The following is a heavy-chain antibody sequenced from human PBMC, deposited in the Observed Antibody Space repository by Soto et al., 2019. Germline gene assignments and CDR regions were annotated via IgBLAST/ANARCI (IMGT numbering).Heavy chain of an antibody. CDR3: VRDLYRSATMPCLDH. J-gene: IGHJ4*02. D-gene: IGHD1-1*01. CDR2: IIGSGAGT. CDR1: RXPLDSSS. Sequence: SLRLSSVASRXPLDSSSMNWVRQTPGKGLQWVSSIIGSGAGTYYADSVKGRFTVSRDNSKKTVFLQINSLRAEDTAIYYCVRDLYRSATMPCLDHWGQGALGTVSS. V-gene: IGHV3-23*01.